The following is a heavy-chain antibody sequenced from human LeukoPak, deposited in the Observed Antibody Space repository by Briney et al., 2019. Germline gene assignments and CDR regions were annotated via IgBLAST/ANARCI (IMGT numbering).Heavy chain of an antibody. CDR2: IYPGDSDT. CDR1: GSIFTCYW. Sequence: GASLQISGKCSGSIFTCYWIGWVRQLRGKGLEWMGIIYPGDSDTRYSPSFQGQVTISADKSTSTAYLQWSSLKASDTAMYFCARLPGAVAGTSFDYWGQGTLVTVSS. J-gene: IGHJ4*02. D-gene: IGHD6-19*01. CDR3: ARLPGAVAGTSFDY. V-gene: IGHV5-51*01.